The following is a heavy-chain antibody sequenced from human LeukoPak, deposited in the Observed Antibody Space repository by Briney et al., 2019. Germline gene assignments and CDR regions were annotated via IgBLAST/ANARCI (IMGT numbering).Heavy chain of an antibody. CDR2: ISSSSSYI. CDR1: GFTFRSYS. V-gene: IGHV3-21*01. J-gene: IGHJ4*02. CDR3: ARDLTAMEDY. D-gene: IGHD5-18*01. Sequence: GGSLRLSCAASGFTFRSYSMNWVRQAPGKGLEWVSSISSSSSYIYYADSVKGRFTISRDNAKNSLYLQMNSLRAEDTAVYYCARDLTAMEDYWGQGTLVTVSS.